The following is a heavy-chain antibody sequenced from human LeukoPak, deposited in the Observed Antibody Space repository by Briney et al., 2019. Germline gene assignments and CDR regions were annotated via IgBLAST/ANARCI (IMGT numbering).Heavy chain of an antibody. CDR2: IYYSGSA. CDR1: GGSISSYY. D-gene: IGHD3-3*01. Sequence: SETLSLTCTVSGGSISSYYWSWIRQPPGKGLEWIGYIYYSGSATYNSSLKSRVTISVDTSKNQSSLKLNSVTAADTAVYYCARVMEGDYGAMDVWGQGTTVTVPS. V-gene: IGHV4-59*01. J-gene: IGHJ6*02. CDR3: ARVMEGDYGAMDV.